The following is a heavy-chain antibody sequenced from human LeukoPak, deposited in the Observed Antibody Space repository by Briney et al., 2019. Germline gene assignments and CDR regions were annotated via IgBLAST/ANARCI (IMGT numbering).Heavy chain of an antibody. CDR1: GGSITSFY. CDR3: ARVVGDYLDD. J-gene: IGHJ4*02. D-gene: IGHD4-17*01. CDR2: IYSSGSA. V-gene: IGHV4-4*07. Sequence: SETLSLTCTVSGGSITSFYWSWIRQPAGKGLEWIGRIYSSGSATYNSSLKSRVTMSVDTSKNQFSLELSSVTAADTAVYYCARVVGDYLDDWGQGTLVTVSS.